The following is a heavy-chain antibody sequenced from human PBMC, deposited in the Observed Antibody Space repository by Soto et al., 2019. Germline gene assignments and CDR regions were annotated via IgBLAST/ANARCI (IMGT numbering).Heavy chain of an antibody. CDR3: ARLGGYYQAFDH. CDR2: VYYSGST. J-gene: IGHJ4*02. V-gene: IGHV4-59*08. Sequence: SETLSLTCTVSGGSIRSYYWSWIRQPPGKGLEWIGYVYYSGSTKYNPSLKSRVTISVDSSKNQLSLKLVSVTAADTAVYYCARLGGYYQAFDHWGQGTLVTVSS. D-gene: IGHD3-3*01. CDR1: GGSIRSYY.